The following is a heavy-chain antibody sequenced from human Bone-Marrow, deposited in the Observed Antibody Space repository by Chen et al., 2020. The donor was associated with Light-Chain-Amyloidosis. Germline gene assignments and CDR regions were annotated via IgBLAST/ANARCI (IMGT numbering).Heavy chain of an antibody. CDR1: GYTCTGYY. V-gene: IGHV1-2*02. CDR3: ARGPLNYGYEFLDY. D-gene: IGHD5-18*01. CDR2: INPNSGGT. Sequence: QVQLAQSGAEVKKPGASVKVSCKASGYTCTGYYIHWVRQAPGQGLEWMGWINPNSGGTNYAQNFQGRVTMTRDTSISTAYMELSRLRFDDTAVYYCARGPLNYGYEFLDYWGQGTLVTVSS. J-gene: IGHJ4*02.